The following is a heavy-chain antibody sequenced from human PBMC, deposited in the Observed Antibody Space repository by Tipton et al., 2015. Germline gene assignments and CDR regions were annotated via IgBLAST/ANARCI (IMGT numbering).Heavy chain of an antibody. Sequence: QLVQSGAEVKRPGSSVKVSCKVSGTSFTYYAFNWVRQAPGQGLEWMGGIIPLFGSTHYPQRFRGRVTITADESTNTTYMQLRGLRSEDTAVYFCARDRNKYYDSSGYSGASDTWGQGTMVTVSS. D-gene: IGHD3-22*01. CDR3: ARDRNKYYDSSGYSGASDT. CDR2: IIPLFGST. CDR1: GTSFTYYA. V-gene: IGHV1-69*01. J-gene: IGHJ3*02.